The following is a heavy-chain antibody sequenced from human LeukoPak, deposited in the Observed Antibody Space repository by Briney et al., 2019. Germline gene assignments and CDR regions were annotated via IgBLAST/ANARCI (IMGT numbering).Heavy chain of an antibody. V-gene: IGHV4-39*01. Sequence: SRVTISVDTSKNQFSLKLSSVTAADTAVYYCARHDILTGYYTRSWFDPWGQGTLVTVSS. CDR3: ARHDILTGYYTRSWFDP. J-gene: IGHJ5*02. D-gene: IGHD3-9*01.